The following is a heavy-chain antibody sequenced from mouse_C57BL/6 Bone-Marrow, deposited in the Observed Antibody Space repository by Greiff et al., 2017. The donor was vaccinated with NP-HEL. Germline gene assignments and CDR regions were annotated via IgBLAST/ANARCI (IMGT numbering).Heavy chain of an antibody. V-gene: IGHV5-4*01. CDR1: GFTFSSYA. CDR3: ARDRDYGSSSPYYFDY. J-gene: IGHJ2*01. D-gene: IGHD1-1*01. Sequence: EVKLMESGGGLVKPGGSLKLSCAASGFTFSSYAMSWVRQTPEKRLEWVATISDGGSYTYYPDNVKGRFTISRDNAKNNLYLQMSHLKSEDTAMYYCARDRDYGSSSPYYFDYWGQGTTLTVSS. CDR2: ISDGGSYT.